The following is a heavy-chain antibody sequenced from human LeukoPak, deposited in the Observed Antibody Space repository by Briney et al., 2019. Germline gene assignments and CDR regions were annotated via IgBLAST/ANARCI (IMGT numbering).Heavy chain of an antibody. V-gene: IGHV4-59*11. CDR1: GVSITSHF. CDR3: ARDEGSPGALDH. J-gene: IGHJ4*02. Sequence: PSENLSLNCTVSGVSITSHFWSWIRQSPGQGLEWIGYAYFNGITNYNPSLKSRVTISVDTSKNQFSLRLSSVTAADTAVYYCARDEGSPGALDHWGQGTLVTVSS. D-gene: IGHD3-10*01. CDR2: AYFNGIT.